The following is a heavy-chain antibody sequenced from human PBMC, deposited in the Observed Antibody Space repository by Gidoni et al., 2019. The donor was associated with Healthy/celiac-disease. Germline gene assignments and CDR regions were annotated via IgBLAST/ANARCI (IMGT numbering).Heavy chain of an antibody. J-gene: IGHJ4*02. CDR2: ISGSGGST. Sequence: EVQLLESGGGLVQPGGSLRLSCAASGYTFSSYAMSWVRQAPGKGLEWVSAISGSGGSTYYADSVKGRFTISRDNSKNTLYLQMNSLRAEDTAVYYCAHPREYSSGWYGHYFDYWGQGTLVTVSS. D-gene: IGHD6-19*01. CDR3: AHPREYSSGWYGHYFDY. V-gene: IGHV3-23*01. CDR1: GYTFSSYA.